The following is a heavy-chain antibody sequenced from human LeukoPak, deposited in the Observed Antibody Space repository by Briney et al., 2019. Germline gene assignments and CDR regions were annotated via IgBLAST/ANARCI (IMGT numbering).Heavy chain of an antibody. V-gene: IGHV1-18*01. CDR3: ARDKYDSYYMDV. CDR1: VYTFTIYG. J-gene: IGHJ6*03. D-gene: IGHD3-3*01. Sequence: ASVTVSFTSSVYTFTIYGISWVRQAPGQGLEWMGWISAYNGNTNYAQKLQGRVTMTTDTSTSTAYMELRSLRSDDTAVYYCARDKYDSYYMDVWGQGTTVTVSS. CDR2: ISAYNGNT.